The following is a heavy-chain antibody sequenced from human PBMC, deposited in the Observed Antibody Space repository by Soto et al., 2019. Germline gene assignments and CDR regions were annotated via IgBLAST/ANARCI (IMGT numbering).Heavy chain of an antibody. J-gene: IGHJ4*02. CDR2: INGDGSTT. CDR1: GFTFSGYW. V-gene: IGHV3-74*01. CDR3: AHSMAAAGLFNY. Sequence: GGSLRLSCAASGFTFSGYWMHWARQTPGKGLVWVSRINGDGSTTSYADSVKGRFTISRDNAKNTLYLQMNSLRGEDTAVYYCAHSMAAAGLFNYWGQGILVTVSS. D-gene: IGHD6-13*01.